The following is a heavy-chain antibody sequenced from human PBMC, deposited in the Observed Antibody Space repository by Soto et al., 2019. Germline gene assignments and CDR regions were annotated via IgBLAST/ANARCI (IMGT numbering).Heavy chain of an antibody. D-gene: IGHD6-19*01. J-gene: IGHJ4*02. CDR2: IIPIFGTA. CDR1: GGTFSSYA. V-gene: IGHV1-69*13. Sequence: GASVKVSCKASGGTFSSYAISWVRQAPGQGLEWMGGIIPIFGTANYAQKFQGRVTITADESTRTAYMELSSLRSEDTAVYYCAWDPGSGWTGNYWGQGTLVTVSS. CDR3: AWDPGSGWTGNY.